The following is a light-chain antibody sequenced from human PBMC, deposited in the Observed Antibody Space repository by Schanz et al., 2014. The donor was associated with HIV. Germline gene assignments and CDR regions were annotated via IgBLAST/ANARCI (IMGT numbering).Light chain of an antibody. CDR1: TSNIGAGYD. CDR2: GNN. CDR3: QSYDTSLSGVL. V-gene: IGLV1-40*01. Sequence: QSVLTQPPSVSGAPGQRVSISCTGNTSNIGAGYDVHWYLQLPGSAPKLLIYGNNNRPSGVPDRFSGSKSGTSASLAITGLQDEDEADYYCQSYDTSLSGVLFGGGTKLTVL. J-gene: IGLJ2*01.